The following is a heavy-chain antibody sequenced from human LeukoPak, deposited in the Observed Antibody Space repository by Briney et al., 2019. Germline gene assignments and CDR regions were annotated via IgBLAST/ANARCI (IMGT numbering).Heavy chain of an antibody. J-gene: IGHJ4*02. CDR3: ARARSSGYYPLNY. V-gene: IGHV4-34*01. CDR1: GGSISSYY. D-gene: IGHD3-22*01. Sequence: PSETLSLTCTVSGGSISSYYWTWIRQPPGKGLEWIGEINHSGSTNYNPSLKSRVTISVDTSKNQFSLKLSSVTAADTAVYYCARARSSGYYPLNYWGQGTLVTVSS. CDR2: INHSGST.